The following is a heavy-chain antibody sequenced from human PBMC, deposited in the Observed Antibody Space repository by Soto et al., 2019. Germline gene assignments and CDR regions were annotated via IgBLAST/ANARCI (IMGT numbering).Heavy chain of an antibody. V-gene: IGHV3-23*01. D-gene: IGHD2-2*01. CDR2: ISGSGGST. J-gene: IGHJ4*02. CDR3: TSLPPTDIVLV. Sequence: EVQLLESGGGLVQPGGSLRLSCAASGYTFGSYAMSWVRQAPGKGLEWVSGISGSGGSTYYADSVKGRFTISRDNSKNTLYLQMNSLKTEDTAVYYCTSLPPTDIVLVWGQGTLVTVSS. CDR1: GYTFGSYA.